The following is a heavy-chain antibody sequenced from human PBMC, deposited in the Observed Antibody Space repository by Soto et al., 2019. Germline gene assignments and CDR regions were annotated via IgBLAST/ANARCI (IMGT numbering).Heavy chain of an antibody. CDR1: GGTFSTYT. D-gene: IGHD3-22*01. CDR2: IIPMLNTP. J-gene: IGHJ5*02. Sequence: QVQLVQSGAEVKKPGSSVKVSCKASGGTFSTYTMSWVRQAPGQGLEWMGGIIPMLNTPNYAENFQGRVTITADESTNTAYMELSSLRSDDKAVYYCTRDLYYFDSSAYDGRNWFDPWGQGTLVTVSS. V-gene: IGHV1-69*12. CDR3: TRDLYYFDSSAYDGRNWFDP.